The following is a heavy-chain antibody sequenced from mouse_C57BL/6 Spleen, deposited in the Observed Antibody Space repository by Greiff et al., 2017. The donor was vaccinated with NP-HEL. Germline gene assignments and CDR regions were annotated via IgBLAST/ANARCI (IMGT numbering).Heavy chain of an antibody. V-gene: IGHV5-9*01. Sequence: EVQVVESGGGLVKPGGSLKLSCAASGFTFSSYTMSWVRQTPEKRLEWVATISGGGGNTYYPDSVKGRFTISRDNAKNTLYLQMSSLRSEDTALYYCARHEGDYDDFLFAYWGQGTLVTVSA. D-gene: IGHD2-4*01. CDR1: GFTFSSYT. J-gene: IGHJ3*01. CDR3: ARHEGDYDDFLFAY. CDR2: ISGGGGNT.